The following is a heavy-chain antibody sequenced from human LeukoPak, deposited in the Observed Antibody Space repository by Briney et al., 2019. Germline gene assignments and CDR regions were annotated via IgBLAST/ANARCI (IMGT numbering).Heavy chain of an antibody. CDR2: ISSSSSTI. CDR1: GFTFSSYG. CDR3: ARAMVTMVRGEAGLGY. Sequence: GGSLRLSCAASGFTFSSYGMHWARQAPGKGLEWVSYISSSSSTIYYADSVKGRFTISRDNAKNSLYLQMNGLRAEDTAVYYCARAMVTMVRGEAGLGYWGQGTLVTVSS. V-gene: IGHV3-48*04. D-gene: IGHD3-10*01. J-gene: IGHJ4*02.